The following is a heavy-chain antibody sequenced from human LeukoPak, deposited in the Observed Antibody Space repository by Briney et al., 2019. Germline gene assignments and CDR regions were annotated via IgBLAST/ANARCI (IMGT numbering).Heavy chain of an antibody. D-gene: IGHD5-12*01. CDR1: GGSISSYY. Sequence: PSETLSLTCTVSGGSISSYYWSWIRQPPEKGLEWIGHIYYSGSTNYNPSLRSRVTISVDTSKNQFSLNLSSLTAADTAMYYCARGSYSDYEPMFDYWGQGTLVTASS. J-gene: IGHJ4*02. CDR3: ARGSYSDYEPMFDY. CDR2: IYYSGST. V-gene: IGHV4-59*01.